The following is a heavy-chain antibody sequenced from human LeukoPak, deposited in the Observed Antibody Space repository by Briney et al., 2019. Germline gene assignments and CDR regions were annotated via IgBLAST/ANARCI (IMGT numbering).Heavy chain of an antibody. D-gene: IGHD2-2*01. Sequence: PGGSLRLSCAASGFTFSSYEMNWVRQAPGKGLEWVSYISSSGSTIYYADSVEGRFTISRDNAKNSLYLQMNSLRAEDTAVYYCARGGYCSSTSCHGDDYWGQGTLVTVSS. V-gene: IGHV3-48*03. CDR2: ISSSGSTI. CDR3: ARGGYCSSTSCHGDDY. J-gene: IGHJ4*02. CDR1: GFTFSSYE.